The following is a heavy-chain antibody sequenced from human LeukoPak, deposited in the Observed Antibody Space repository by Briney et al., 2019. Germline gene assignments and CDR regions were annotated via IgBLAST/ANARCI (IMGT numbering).Heavy chain of an antibody. CDR2: IYPGDSDT. CDR3: ARPYFYGSGSYSFEY. Sequence: GESLKISCKTSGYTFNTYWIGWVRQMPGIGLDWMVIIYPGDSDTRYSPFFQGRITISADKSITTAYLQWSSLKASDTAMYYCARPYFYGSGSYSFEYWGQGTLVTVSS. J-gene: IGHJ4*02. V-gene: IGHV5-51*01. D-gene: IGHD3-10*01. CDR1: GYTFNTYW.